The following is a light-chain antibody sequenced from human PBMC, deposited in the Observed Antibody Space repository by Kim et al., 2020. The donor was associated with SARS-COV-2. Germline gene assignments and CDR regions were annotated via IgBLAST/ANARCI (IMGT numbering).Light chain of an antibody. V-gene: IGLV3-1*01. J-gene: IGLJ1*01. CDR1: KVGNRV. CDR2: QDS. Sequence: VPPKPPAMTTCAGNKVGNRVACWYQQKPGPSPVLVVYQDSKRPSGIPERFSGYSSGNAAPLTIGGNQAVDDDDYCCQAWDSSTAVFGTGTKVTVL. CDR3: QAWDSSTAV.